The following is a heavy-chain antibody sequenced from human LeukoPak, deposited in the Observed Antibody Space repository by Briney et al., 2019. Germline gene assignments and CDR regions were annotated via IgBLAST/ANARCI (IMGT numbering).Heavy chain of an antibody. CDR3: ATVRVTYFPFDY. CDR2: ISGSGGST. Sequence: PGGSLRLSCAASGFTFSSYAMSWVRQAPGKGLEWVSHISGSGGSTYYADSVKGRFTISTDNSKNTLYLQMNSLRADDTAVYYCATVRVTYFPFDYWGQGTLVTVSS. J-gene: IGHJ4*02. V-gene: IGHV3-23*01. CDR1: GFTFSSYA. D-gene: IGHD2-21*02.